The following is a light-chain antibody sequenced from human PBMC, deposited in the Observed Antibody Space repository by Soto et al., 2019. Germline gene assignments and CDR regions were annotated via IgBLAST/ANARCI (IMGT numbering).Light chain of an antibody. CDR1: SSDVGGYNY. CDR2: DVS. CDR3: CSYTSGPTLM. Sequence: QSVLTQPASVSGSPGQSSNISCTGTSSDVGGYNYVSWYQQHPGKVPKLLIYDVSHRPSGVSDRFSGSKSGNTASLTISGLQADDEADYYCCSYTSGPTLMFGGGTKLTVL. J-gene: IGLJ3*02. V-gene: IGLV2-14*03.